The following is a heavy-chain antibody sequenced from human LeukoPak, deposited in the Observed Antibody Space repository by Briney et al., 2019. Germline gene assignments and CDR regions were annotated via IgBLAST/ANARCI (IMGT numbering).Heavy chain of an antibody. D-gene: IGHD3-3*01. CDR3: ARDLDGYDFWSGYVFDY. Sequence: SCKASGYTFTGYYMHWVRQAPGKGLEWVAVISYDGSNKYYADSVKGRFTISRDNSKNTLYLQMNSLRAEDTAVYYCARDLDGYDFWSGYVFDYWGQGTLVTVSS. V-gene: IGHV3-30-3*01. J-gene: IGHJ4*02. CDR2: ISYDGSNK. CDR1: GYTFTGYY.